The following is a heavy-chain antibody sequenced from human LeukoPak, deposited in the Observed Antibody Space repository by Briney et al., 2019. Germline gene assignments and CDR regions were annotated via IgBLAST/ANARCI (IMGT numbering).Heavy chain of an antibody. CDR1: GGSISSSSYY. CDR3: ASLREMEYLDY. CDR2: IYYSGST. D-gene: IGHD3-16*01. V-gene: IGHV4-39*01. Sequence: PSETLSLTCTVSGGSISSSSYYWGWIRQPPGKGLEWIGSIYYSGSTYYNPSLKSRVTISVDKSKNQFSLELTYVTAADTAVYYCASLREMEYLDYWGQGILVTVSS. J-gene: IGHJ4*02.